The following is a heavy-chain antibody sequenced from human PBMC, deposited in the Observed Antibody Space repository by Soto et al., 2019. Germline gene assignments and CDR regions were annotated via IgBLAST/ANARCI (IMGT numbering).Heavy chain of an antibody. Sequence: KPSETLSLTCTVSGASITDSYWSWVRQPPGKGLEVIGYIYDEGPTKDINYNPSLKSRVTMSIDTSKNQFSVELRSVTAADTAVYYCVKTARLFDYWGRGTLVTVSS. CDR2: IYDEGPT. D-gene: IGHD1-1*01. V-gene: IGHV4-59*12. CDR3: VKTARLFDY. J-gene: IGHJ4*02. CDR1: GASITDSY.